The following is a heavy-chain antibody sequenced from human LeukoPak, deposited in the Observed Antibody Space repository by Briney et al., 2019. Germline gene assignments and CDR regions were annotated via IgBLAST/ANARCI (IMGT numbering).Heavy chain of an antibody. CDR3: AGSYSSGWFPDYYYYYMDV. CDR1: GGSISSGSYY. D-gene: IGHD6-19*01. V-gene: IGHV4-61*02. Sequence: PSQTLSLTCTVSGGSISSGSYYWSWIRQPAGKGLEWIGRIYTSGSTNYNPSLKSRVTISVDTSKNQFSLKLSSVTAADTAVYYCAGSYSSGWFPDYYYYYMDVRGKGTTVTISS. J-gene: IGHJ6*03. CDR2: IYTSGST.